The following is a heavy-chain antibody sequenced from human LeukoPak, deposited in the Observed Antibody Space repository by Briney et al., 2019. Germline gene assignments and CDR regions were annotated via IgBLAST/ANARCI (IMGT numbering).Heavy chain of an antibody. CDR3: ARDPLWFGEKHYYDSSGYGEVGFY. CDR1: GFTFSSYA. V-gene: IGHV3-23*01. CDR2: IIGSGGST. J-gene: IGHJ4*02. Sequence: PGGSLRPSCAASGFTFSSYAMSWVRQAPGKGLEWVSAIIGSGGSTYYADSVKGRFTISRDNSKNTLYLQMNSLRAEDTAVYYCARDPLWFGEKHYYDSSGYGEVGFYWGQGTLVTVSS. D-gene: IGHD3-22*01.